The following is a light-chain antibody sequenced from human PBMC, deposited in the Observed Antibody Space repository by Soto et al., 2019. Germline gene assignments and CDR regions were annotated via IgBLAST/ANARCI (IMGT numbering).Light chain of an antibody. CDR3: QTYNSAPYT. Sequence: DIQMTQSPSSLSASIGDRVTITCRASQGIGTYLAWYQQKPGKVPKLLIFAASTLHSGVPSRFSGSGSGTDFTLTISSLQPEDVAPYYCQTYNSAPYTFGQGAKVEIK. CDR2: AAS. CDR1: QGIGTY. J-gene: IGKJ2*01. V-gene: IGKV1-27*01.